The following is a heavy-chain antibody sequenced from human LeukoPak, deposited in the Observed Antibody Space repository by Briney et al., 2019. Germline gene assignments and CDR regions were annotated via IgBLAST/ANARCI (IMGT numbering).Heavy chain of an antibody. J-gene: IGHJ4*02. V-gene: IGHV3-15*01. CDR3: TTGRLYCSGGTCFY. CDR1: GFTFSNAW. CDR2: IKSKTDGGTT. Sequence: PGGSLRLSCAASGFTFSNAWMSWVRQAPGKGLEWVGRIKSKTDGGTTDYAAPVKGRFTISRDDSKNTLYLQMNSLRTEDTAVYYCTTGRLYCSGGTCFYWGQGTLVTVSS. D-gene: IGHD2-15*01.